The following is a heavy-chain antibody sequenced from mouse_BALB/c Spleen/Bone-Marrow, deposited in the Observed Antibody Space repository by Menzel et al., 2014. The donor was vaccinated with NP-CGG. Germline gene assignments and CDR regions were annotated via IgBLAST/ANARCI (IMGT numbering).Heavy chain of an antibody. V-gene: IGHV1-15*01. J-gene: IGHJ3*01. CDR1: GYTFTDYE. CDR2: IDPETGGT. D-gene: IGHD4-1*01. CDR3: TRSETGPFAY. Sequence: QVQLQQSGAELVRPGASVTLSCKASGYTFTDYEMHWVKQKPVHGLEWIGAIDPETGGTAYNQKFKGKATLTADKSSSTAYMELRSLTSEDSAVYYCTRSETGPFAYWGQGTLVTVSA.